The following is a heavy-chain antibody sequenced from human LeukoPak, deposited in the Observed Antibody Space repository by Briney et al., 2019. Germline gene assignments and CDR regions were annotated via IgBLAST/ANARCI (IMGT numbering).Heavy chain of an antibody. V-gene: IGHV1-2*02. CDR3: ARDPLRYFDWLLPHDAFDI. CDR1: GHTFTGYY. D-gene: IGHD3-9*01. Sequence: GASVKVSCKASGHTFTGYYMHWVRQAPGQGLEWMGWINPNSGGTNYAQKFQGRVTMTRDTSISTAYMELSRLRSDDTAVYYCARDPLRYFDWLLPHDAFDIWGQGTMVTVSS. J-gene: IGHJ3*02. CDR2: INPNSGGT.